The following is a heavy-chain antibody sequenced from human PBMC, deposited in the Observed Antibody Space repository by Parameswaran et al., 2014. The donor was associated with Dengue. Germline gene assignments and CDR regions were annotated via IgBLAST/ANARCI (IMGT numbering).Heavy chain of an antibody. CDR3: AGGDEGELGFPLVFDY. D-gene: IGHD3-16*01. CDR2: IYYSGST. V-gene: IGHV4-31*02. J-gene: IGHJ4*02. Sequence: RWIRQPPGKGLEWIGYIYYSGSTYYNPSLKSRVTISVDTSKNQFSLKLSSVTAADTAVYYCAGGDEGELGFPLVFDYWGQGTLVTVSS.